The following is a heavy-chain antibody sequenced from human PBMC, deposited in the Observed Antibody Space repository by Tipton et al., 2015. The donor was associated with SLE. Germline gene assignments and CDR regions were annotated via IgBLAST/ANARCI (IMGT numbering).Heavy chain of an antibody. CDR2: IIDGGTT. CDR3: AKRPVTTATVYFDY. V-gene: IGHV3-23*01. J-gene: IGHJ4*02. CDR1: GFTFSTNA. D-gene: IGHD4-17*01. Sequence: SLRLSCAASGFTFSTNAMSWVRQAPGKGLEWVSSIIDGGTTDYTDSVKGRFTISRDNSKNTLYLQMNSLRAEDTAVYYCAKRPVTTATVYFDYWGQGTLVTVSS.